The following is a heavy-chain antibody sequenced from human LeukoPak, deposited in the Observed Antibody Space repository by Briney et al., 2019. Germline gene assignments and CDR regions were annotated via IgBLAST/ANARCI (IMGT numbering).Heavy chain of an antibody. CDR2: IKQDGSEK. Sequence: PGGSLRLSCAASGFTFSIYWVSWVRQAPGKGLEWVANIKQDGSEKYYVDSVKGRFTISRDNAKNSLYLQMNSLRAEDTAVYYCARDLTGNYGYDYWGQGTLVTVSS. CDR1: GFTFSIYW. CDR3: ARDLTGNYGYDY. J-gene: IGHJ4*02. V-gene: IGHV3-7*01. D-gene: IGHD1-20*01.